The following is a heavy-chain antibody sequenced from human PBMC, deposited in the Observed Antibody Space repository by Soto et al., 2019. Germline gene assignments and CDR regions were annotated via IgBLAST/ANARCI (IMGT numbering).Heavy chain of an antibody. Sequence: EVQLVESGGGLVEPGGSLRLSCAASGFTFITQSMNWVRQAPGKGLEWVSSISSSSSHMFYADSVEGRFTISRDNAKNSLYLQMNSLRAEDTAVYYCATLPTVTTPEWYFDLWGRGTLVTVSS. D-gene: IGHD4-17*01. V-gene: IGHV3-21*01. CDR2: ISSSSSHM. CDR1: GFTFITQS. CDR3: ATLPTVTTPEWYFDL. J-gene: IGHJ2*01.